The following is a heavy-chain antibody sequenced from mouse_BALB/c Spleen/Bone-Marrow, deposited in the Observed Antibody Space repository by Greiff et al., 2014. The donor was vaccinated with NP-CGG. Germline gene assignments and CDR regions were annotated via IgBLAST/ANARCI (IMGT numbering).Heavy chain of an antibody. CDR1: GYTFTGYD. D-gene: IGHD1-1*02. CDR3: ARSGGDSMDY. J-gene: IGHJ4*01. CDR2: IYPGDGST. Sequence: ESGPELVKPGALVKISCKASGYTFTGYDINWVKQRPGPGLVWIGWIYPGDGSTKYNEKFKGKATLTADKSSSTAYMQLSSLTSENSADYFCARSGGDSMDYWGQGTSVTVSS. V-gene: IGHV1S33*01.